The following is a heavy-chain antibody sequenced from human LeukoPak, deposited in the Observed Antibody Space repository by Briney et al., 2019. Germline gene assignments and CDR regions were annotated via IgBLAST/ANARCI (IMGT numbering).Heavy chain of an antibody. V-gene: IGHV4-34*01. Sequence: SETLSLTCAVYGGSLSGYYWSWIRQPPGKGLEWIGEINHSGSTNYNPSLKSRVTISVDTSKNQFSLKLSSVTAADTAVYYCARAGYSSSFFDYWGQGTLVTVSS. D-gene: IGHD6-13*01. CDR1: GGSLSGYY. CDR3: ARAGYSSSFFDY. J-gene: IGHJ4*02. CDR2: INHSGST.